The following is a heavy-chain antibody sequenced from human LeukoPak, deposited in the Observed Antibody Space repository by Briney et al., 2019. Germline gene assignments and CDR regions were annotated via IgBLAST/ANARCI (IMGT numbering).Heavy chain of an antibody. CDR2: MNPNSGNT. D-gene: IGHD6-19*01. Sequence: ASVKVSCKASGYTLTSYGINWVRQATGQGLEWMGWMNPNSGNTNYAQKLQGRVTMTTDTSTSTAYMELRSLRSDDTAVYYCARMIAVAGYYFDYWGQGTLVTVSS. V-gene: IGHV1-18*01. CDR1: GYTLTSYG. J-gene: IGHJ4*02. CDR3: ARMIAVAGYYFDY.